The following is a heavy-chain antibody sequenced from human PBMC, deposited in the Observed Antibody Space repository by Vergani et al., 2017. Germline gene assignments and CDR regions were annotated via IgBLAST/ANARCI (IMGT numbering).Heavy chain of an antibody. V-gene: IGHV3-15*01. CDR3: ARLGGYSYGSGDGYYYYYYMDV. J-gene: IGHJ6*03. Sequence: EVQLVESGGGLVKPGGSLRLSCAASGFTFINAWMTWVRQAPGKGLEWVGRIKSKTDGGTTYYAAPVKGKFTISRDDSKNTLYLQMNSLRAEDTAVYYCARLGGYSYGSGDGYYYYYYMDVWGKGTTVTVSS. D-gene: IGHD5-18*01. CDR1: GFTFINAW. CDR2: IKSKTDGGTT.